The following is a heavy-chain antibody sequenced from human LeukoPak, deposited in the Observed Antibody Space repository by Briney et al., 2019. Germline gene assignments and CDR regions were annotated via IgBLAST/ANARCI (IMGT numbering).Heavy chain of an antibody. Sequence: SETLSLTCAVYGGSFSGYYWSWIRQPPGKGLEWIGEINHSGGTNYNPSLKSRVTISVDTSKNQFSLKLSSVTAADTAVYYCARGLMGGSGYYYTTVAFDIRGQGTMVTVSS. J-gene: IGHJ3*02. D-gene: IGHD3-22*01. CDR2: INHSGGT. V-gene: IGHV4-34*01. CDR1: GGSFSGYY. CDR3: ARGLMGGSGYYYTTVAFDI.